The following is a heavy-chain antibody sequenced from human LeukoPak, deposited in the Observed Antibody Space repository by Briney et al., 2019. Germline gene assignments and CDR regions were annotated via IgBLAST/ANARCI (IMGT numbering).Heavy chain of an antibody. CDR3: ARAYYDFWSGYAKPLDY. CDR2: INHSGST. D-gene: IGHD3-3*01. Sequence: SETLSLTCAVYGGSFSGYYWSWIRQPPGKGLEWIGEINHSGSTNYNPSLKSRVTISIDTSKNQFSLKLSSVTAADTAVYYCARAYYDFWSGYAKPLDYWGQGTLVTVSS. V-gene: IGHV4-34*01. CDR1: GGSFSGYY. J-gene: IGHJ4*02.